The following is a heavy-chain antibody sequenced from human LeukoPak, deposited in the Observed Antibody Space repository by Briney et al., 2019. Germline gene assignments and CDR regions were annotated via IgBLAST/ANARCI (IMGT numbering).Heavy chain of an antibody. Sequence: GGSLRLSCAASGFTFSSYAMSWVHQAPGKGLEWVSAISGSGGSTYYADSVKGRFTISRDNSKNTLYLQMNSLRAEDTAVYYCAKKPYFHIKQPCPFAYSGQGTLVTVSS. V-gene: IGHV3-23*01. J-gene: IGHJ4*02. CDR1: GFTFSSYA. D-gene: IGHD3-9*01. CDR2: ISGSGGST. CDR3: AKKPYFHIKQPCPFAY.